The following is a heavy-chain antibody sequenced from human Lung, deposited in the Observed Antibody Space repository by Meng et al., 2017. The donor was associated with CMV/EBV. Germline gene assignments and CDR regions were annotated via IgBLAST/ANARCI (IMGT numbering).Heavy chain of an antibody. J-gene: IGHJ4*02. V-gene: IGHV1-2*02. CDR1: GYTFTGYF. Sequence: SVXVSXXASGYTFTGYFMHWVRQAPGQGLEWMGWINPNSGGTNYAQKFQGRVIMPWDTSISSAYMQLSRLTSNDTAVFYCARGGLSTALPEAPSSSSIDNWGQGXLVTVSS. D-gene: IGHD2/OR15-2a*01. CDR3: ARGGLSTALPEAPSSSSIDN. CDR2: INPNSGGT.